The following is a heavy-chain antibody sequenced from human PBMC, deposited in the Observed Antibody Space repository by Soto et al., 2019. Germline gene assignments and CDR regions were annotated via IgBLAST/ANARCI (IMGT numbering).Heavy chain of an antibody. Sequence: QVQLQQWGAGLLKPSETLSLTCAVYGGSFSGYYWSWIRQPPGKGLEWIGEINHSGSTKYNPSLKSRVTISVDTSKNQFSLKLSSVTAADTAVYYCARPRVAGTATAIYFDYWGQGTLVTVSS. CDR3: ARPRVAGTATAIYFDY. D-gene: IGHD6-19*01. V-gene: IGHV4-34*01. CDR2: INHSGST. J-gene: IGHJ4*02. CDR1: GGSFSGYY.